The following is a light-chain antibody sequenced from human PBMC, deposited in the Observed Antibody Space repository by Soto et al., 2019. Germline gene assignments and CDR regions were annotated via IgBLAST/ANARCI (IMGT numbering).Light chain of an antibody. Sequence: DIQMTQSPSTLSASVGDRVTITCRASQSIDTALAWYQQKPGKAPNLLIYRASNLESGVPSRCSGSGSGTEFTLAISSLQPDDFATYYCQQYGIFLTFGHGTKLEIK. J-gene: IGKJ2*01. CDR1: QSIDTA. V-gene: IGKV1-5*03. CDR2: RAS. CDR3: QQYGIFLT.